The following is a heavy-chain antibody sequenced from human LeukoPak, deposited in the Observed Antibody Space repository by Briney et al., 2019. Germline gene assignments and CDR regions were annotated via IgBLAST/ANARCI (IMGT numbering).Heavy chain of an antibody. CDR3: ARSGGSQQAGFDP. V-gene: IGHV1-46*01. CDR2: INPSGGST. D-gene: IGHD1-26*01. J-gene: IGHJ5*02. Sequence: GESLKISCKGSGYSFTSYWIGWVRQAPGQGLEWMGIINPSGGSTSYAQKFQGRVTMTRDTSTSTVYMELSSLRSEDTAVYYCARSGGSQQAGFDPWGQGTLVTVSS. CDR1: GYSFTSYW.